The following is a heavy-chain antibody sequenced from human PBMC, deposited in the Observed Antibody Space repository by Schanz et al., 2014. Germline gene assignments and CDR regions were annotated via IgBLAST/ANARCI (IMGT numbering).Heavy chain of an antibody. Sequence: QLQLVQSGAEVKKPGSSVKVSCKLSGGTFSSYTISWMRQAPGQGLEWMGIINLSGGSTNNAQKFQGRLTMTRNTSISTAYMELSSLRSEDTAVYYCARLGTGMAVAGSVIDSYYYYMDVWGEGTTVTVSS. J-gene: IGHJ6*03. D-gene: IGHD6-19*01. CDR3: ARLGTGMAVAGSVIDSYYYYMDV. V-gene: IGHV1-69*02. CDR1: GGTFSSYT. CDR2: INLSGGST.